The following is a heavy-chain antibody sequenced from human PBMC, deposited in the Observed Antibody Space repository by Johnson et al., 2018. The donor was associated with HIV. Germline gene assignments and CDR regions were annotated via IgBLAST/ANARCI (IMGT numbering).Heavy chain of an antibody. V-gene: IGHV3-30-3*01. CDR3: TTFNSQMGEDVFDI. CDR2: ISYDGTNK. D-gene: IGHD3-16*01. CDR1: GFTFSGFA. J-gene: IGHJ3*02. Sequence: QEQLVESGGGVVRPGGSLRLSCAASGFTFSGFAMHWVRQAPGKGLEWLAFISYDGTNKYFTDSVRDRFTISRDNSKNTLFLQMKGLRVEDTAIYYCTTFNSQMGEDVFDIWGQGTIVTVSS.